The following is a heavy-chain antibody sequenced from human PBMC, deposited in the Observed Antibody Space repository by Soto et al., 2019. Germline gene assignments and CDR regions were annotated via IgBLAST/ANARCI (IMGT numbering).Heavy chain of an antibody. V-gene: IGHV1-2*02. CDR2: INPKTGGT. Sequence: GASVKVSCKASGYTFTDYYMQWVRQAPGQGLEWMGWINPKTGGTNYAQQFQGRVTLTKDTSISTVYMELSRLKSDDTAVYYCAGDISSGYWGQGTLVTVSS. J-gene: IGHJ4*02. CDR3: AGDISSGY. D-gene: IGHD6-19*01. CDR1: GYTFTDYY.